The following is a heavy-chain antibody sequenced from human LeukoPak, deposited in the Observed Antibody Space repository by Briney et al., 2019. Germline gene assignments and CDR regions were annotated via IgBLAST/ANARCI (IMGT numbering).Heavy chain of an antibody. Sequence: PGGSLRLSCAASGFTFSSYWMHWARQAPGKGLVWVSRINTDGSSTTYADSVKGRFTISRDSAKNALYLQMNSLRAEDTAVYYCARESYCSGGSCYSGRAFDIWGQGTMVTVSS. D-gene: IGHD2-15*01. CDR2: INTDGSST. J-gene: IGHJ3*02. CDR1: GFTFSSYW. V-gene: IGHV3-74*01. CDR3: ARESYCSGGSCYSGRAFDI.